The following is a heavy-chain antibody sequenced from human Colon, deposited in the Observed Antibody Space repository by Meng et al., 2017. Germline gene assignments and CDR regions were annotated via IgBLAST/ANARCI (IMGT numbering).Heavy chain of an antibody. CDR1: AGPFRGYY. D-gene: IGHD2-15*01. J-gene: IGHJ4*02. Sequence: QVPLQQWGPGLVKPSETLTLTCASNAGPFRGYYWSWIRQAPGKGLEWIGEINHSGDTHYNPSLKSRVSMSFDTSKKQFSLHLSSVTAADTAVYYCSSLLTLDYWGPGTLVTVSS. CDR3: SSLLTLDY. CDR2: INHSGDT. V-gene: IGHV4-34*02.